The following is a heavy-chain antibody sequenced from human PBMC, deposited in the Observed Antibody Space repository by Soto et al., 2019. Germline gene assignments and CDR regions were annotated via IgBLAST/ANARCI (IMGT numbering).Heavy chain of an antibody. CDR1: GGSISSGGYS. V-gene: IGHV4-30-2*01. CDR2: IYHSGST. Sequence: QLQLQESGSGLVKPSQTLSLTCAVSGGSISSGGYSWSWIRQPPGKGLEWIGYIYHSGSTYYNPSLKRRVTISVDRSKNQFSLKLSSVTAADTAVYYCARVINSYGYYYGMDVWGQGTTVTVSS. J-gene: IGHJ6*02. CDR3: ARVINSYGYYYGMDV. D-gene: IGHD5-18*01.